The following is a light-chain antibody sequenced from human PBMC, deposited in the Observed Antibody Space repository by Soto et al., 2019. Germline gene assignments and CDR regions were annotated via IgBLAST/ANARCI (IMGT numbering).Light chain of an antibody. J-gene: IGKJ2*01. Sequence: DIQMTQSPSTLSASVGDRVTITCRASQSVSTWLAWYQQKPGKAPKLLIYKASDLEDGVPSRFSGSGFGTEFTLTISSLQPADFATYYCQQYHSYSYTFGQGTKLDIK. CDR3: QQYHSYSYT. CDR1: QSVSTW. V-gene: IGKV1-5*03. CDR2: KAS.